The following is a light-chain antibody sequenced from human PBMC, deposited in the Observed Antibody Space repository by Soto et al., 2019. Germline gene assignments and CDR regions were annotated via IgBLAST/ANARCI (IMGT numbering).Light chain of an antibody. CDR1: NSGVGGYNY. CDR3: SSYTSSSTQV. J-gene: IGLJ1*01. CDR2: EVS. Sequence: QSVLTQPASVAGSPGQSITISCTGTNSGVGGYNYVSWFQQPAGKAPKLMIYEVSNRPSGVSNRFSGSRSGNTASLTISGLQAEDEADYYCSSYTSSSTQVFGPGTKVTVL. V-gene: IGLV2-14*01.